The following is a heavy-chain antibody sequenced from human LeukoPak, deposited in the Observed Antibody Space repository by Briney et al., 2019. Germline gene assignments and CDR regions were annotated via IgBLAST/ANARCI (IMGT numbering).Heavy chain of an antibody. J-gene: IGHJ6*04. CDR3: AELGITMIGGV. V-gene: IGHV3-48*03. CDR2: ISSSGSTI. CDR1: GFTFDDYG. Sequence: GGSLRLSCAASGFTFDDYGLNWVRQAPGKGLEWVSYISSSGSTIYYADSVKGRFTISRDNAKNSLYLQMNSLRAEDTAVYYCAELGITMIGGVWGKGTTVTISS. D-gene: IGHD3-10*02.